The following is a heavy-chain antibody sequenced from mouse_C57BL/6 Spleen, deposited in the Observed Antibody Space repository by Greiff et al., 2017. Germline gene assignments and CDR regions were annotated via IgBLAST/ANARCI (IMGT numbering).Heavy chain of an antibody. V-gene: IGHV1-53*01. J-gene: IGHJ2*01. Sequence: VQLQQPGTELVKPGASVKLSCKASGYTFPSYWMHWLKQRPGQGLEWIGNFNPINGCTNYHEKFKSKATLPVDKSSSTAYMQLSSLTSEDSAVYYCARGDYGYDGYYFDYGGQGTTLTVSS. CDR3: ARGDYGYDGYYFDY. D-gene: IGHD2-2*01. CDR1: GYTFPSYW. CDR2: FNPINGCT.